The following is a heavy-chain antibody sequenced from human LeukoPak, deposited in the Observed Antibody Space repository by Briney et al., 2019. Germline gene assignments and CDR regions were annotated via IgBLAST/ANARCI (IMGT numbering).Heavy chain of an antibody. CDR2: IGSIGDTT. J-gene: IGHJ6*02. CDR3: AMDPYHTN. D-gene: IGHD3-3*01. V-gene: IGHV3-23*01. CDR1: GFTFSSYA. Sequence: GGSLRLSCAASGFTFSSYAMSWVRQAPGKGLEWVSGIGSIGDTTDYADSVKGRFTVSRDNSKNTLYLQMNCLRAEDTAVYFCAMDPYHTNWGQGTTVTVSS.